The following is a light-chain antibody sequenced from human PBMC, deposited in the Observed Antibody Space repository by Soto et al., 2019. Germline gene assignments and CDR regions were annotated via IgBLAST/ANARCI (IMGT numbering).Light chain of an antibody. CDR3: QQSYTTRYT. Sequence: DIQMPQSPSSLSASVGDRVTITCRASERISIYVNWYQQLPGKAPKLLIYAASTLQSGVPSRFSGSASGTDFTLTISSLQPEDFAIYYCQQSYTTRYTFGQGTKLEIQ. V-gene: IGKV1-39*01. J-gene: IGKJ2*01. CDR1: ERISIY. CDR2: AAS.